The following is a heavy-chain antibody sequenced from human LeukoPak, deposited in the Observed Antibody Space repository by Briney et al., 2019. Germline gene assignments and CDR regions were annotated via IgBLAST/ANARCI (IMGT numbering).Heavy chain of an antibody. CDR2: ISAYNGNT. D-gene: IGHD2-2*01. J-gene: IGHJ5*02. CDR1: GYTFTSYG. V-gene: IGHV1-18*01. CDR3: ARDGCSTTNCYVQNWFDP. Sequence: ASVKVSCKASGYTFTSYGISWVRQAPGQGLEWMGWISAYNGNTNYAQKLQGRVTMTTDTSTSTAYMELRSLRSDDTAVYFCARDGCSTTNCYVQNWFDPWGQGTLVTVSS.